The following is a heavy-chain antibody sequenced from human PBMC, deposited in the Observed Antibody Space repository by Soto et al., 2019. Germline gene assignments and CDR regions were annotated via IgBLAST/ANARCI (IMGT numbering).Heavy chain of an antibody. CDR1: GYSFINYG. Sequence: QVQLVQSGAEVKKPGASVKVSCKFSGYSFINYGMTWVRQAPGQGFEWMGWISGSNGDTNYAQRFQGRVTLTTDTSTNTAYMELRSLRLDDTAIYYCARDSKWLIIKGNWFDSWGQGTLVTVSS. CDR3: ARDSKWLIIKGNWFDS. D-gene: IGHD5-12*01. J-gene: IGHJ5*01. CDR2: ISGSNGDT. V-gene: IGHV1-18*04.